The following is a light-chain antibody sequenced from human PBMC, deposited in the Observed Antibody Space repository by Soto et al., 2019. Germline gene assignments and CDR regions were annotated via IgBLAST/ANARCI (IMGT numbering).Light chain of an antibody. Sequence: DIQMTQSPSSLSASVGDRVTITCRASQSISSYLNWYQQKPGKAPKLLIYAASSLQSGVPSRFRCGGSVTDFTRNISSLTPDACATYYCQLSYSFGQGTKLEIK. V-gene: IGKV1-39*01. CDR3: QLSYS. CDR1: QSISSY. CDR2: AAS. J-gene: IGKJ2*01.